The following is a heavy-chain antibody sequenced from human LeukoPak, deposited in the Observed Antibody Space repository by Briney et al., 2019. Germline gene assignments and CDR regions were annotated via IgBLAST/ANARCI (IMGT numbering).Heavy chain of an antibody. V-gene: IGHV4-34*01. D-gene: IGHD1-7*01. J-gene: IGHJ6*03. CDR1: GGSFSGYY. Sequence: SETLSLTCAVYGGSFSGYYWSWIRQPPGKGLEWSGEINHSGSTNYNPSLKSRVTISVDTSKNQFSLKLSSVTAADTAVYYCARGPGRTARTGTTSFASRYYYYYMDVWGKGTTVTVSS. CDR3: ARGPGRTARTGTTSFASRYYYYYMDV. CDR2: INHSGST.